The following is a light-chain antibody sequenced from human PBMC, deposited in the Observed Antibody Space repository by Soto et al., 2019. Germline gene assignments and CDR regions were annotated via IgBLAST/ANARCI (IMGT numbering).Light chain of an antibody. CDR1: QSVSSSY. Sequence: EIVLTQSPGTLSLSPGERATLSCRASQSVSSSYLAWYQQKPGQAPSPLIYGASSRAAGIPDRFSGSGSGTDFTITISRLEPEDLAVYYCQQYGSSRTFGQGTKVDIK. V-gene: IGKV3-20*01. CDR2: GAS. CDR3: QQYGSSRT. J-gene: IGKJ1*01.